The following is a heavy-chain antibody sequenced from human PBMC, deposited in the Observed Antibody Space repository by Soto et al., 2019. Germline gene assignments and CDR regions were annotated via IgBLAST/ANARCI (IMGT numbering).Heavy chain of an antibody. D-gene: IGHD3-16*02. CDR3: ARLLRLGALSLLERRPGDSDY. Sequence: ASVKVSCKASGYTFTSYGISWVRQAPGQGLEWMGRISAYNGNTNYAQKLQGRVTMTTDTSTSTAYMELRSLRSDDTAVYYCARLLRLGALSLLERRPGDSDYWG. J-gene: IGHJ4*01. V-gene: IGHV1-18*01. CDR2: ISAYNGNT. CDR1: GYTFTSYG.